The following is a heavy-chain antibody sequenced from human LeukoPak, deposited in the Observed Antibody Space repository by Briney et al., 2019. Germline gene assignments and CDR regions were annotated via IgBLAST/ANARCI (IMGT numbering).Heavy chain of an antibody. D-gene: IGHD3-10*01. Sequence: GASLRLSCAASGFTFSSYAMSWVRQAPGKGLEWVSAISGSGGSTYYADSVKGRFTISRDNSKNTLYLQMNSLRAEDTAVYYCARERWGPQGVRGVPYYYYGMDVWGQGTTVTVSS. CDR1: GFTFSSYA. V-gene: IGHV3-23*01. CDR3: ARERWGPQGVRGVPYYYYGMDV. CDR2: ISGSGGST. J-gene: IGHJ6*02.